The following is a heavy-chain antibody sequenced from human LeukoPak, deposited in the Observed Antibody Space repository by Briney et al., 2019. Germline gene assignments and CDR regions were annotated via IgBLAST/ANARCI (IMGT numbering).Heavy chain of an antibody. D-gene: IGHD2-2*01. Sequence: GGSLRLSCAASGFTFSSYWMSWVRQAPGKGLEWVANIKQDGSEKYYVDSVKGRFTISRDNAKNSLYLQMNSLRAEDTAVYYCAREDIVVVPAAHSYFDYWGQGTLVTASS. CDR2: IKQDGSEK. V-gene: IGHV3-7*01. CDR3: AREDIVVVPAAHSYFDY. J-gene: IGHJ4*01. CDR1: GFTFSSYW.